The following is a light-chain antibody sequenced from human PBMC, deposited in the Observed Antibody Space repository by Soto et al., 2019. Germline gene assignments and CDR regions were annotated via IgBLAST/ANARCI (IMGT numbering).Light chain of an antibody. CDR2: DAS. CDR3: QQFSSYPLT. CDR1: QTVRNNY. J-gene: IGKJ4*01. V-gene: IGKV3-20*01. Sequence: EFVLTHAPGTLSWSPGETATLSCSASQTVRNNYLAWYQQKPGQAPRLLIYDASSRATGIPDRFSGGGSGTDFTLTLSRLEPEDFAVYYCQQFSSYPLTFGGGTKVDIK.